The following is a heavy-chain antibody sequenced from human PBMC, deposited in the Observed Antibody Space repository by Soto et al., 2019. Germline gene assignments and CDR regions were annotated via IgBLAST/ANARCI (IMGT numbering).Heavy chain of an antibody. V-gene: IGHV5-51*01. CDR2: IYPGDSDT. CDR3: ARPGSRVRGWPFDY. J-gene: IGHJ4*02. Sequence: PXESLTISRKGAGYSFSSDWIGLVRQMPGKGLEWMGIIYPGDSDTRYSPSFQGQVTISADKSISTAYLQWSSLKASDTAMYYCARPGSRVRGWPFDYWGQGTLVTVSS. D-gene: IGHD6-19*01. CDR1: GYSFSSDW.